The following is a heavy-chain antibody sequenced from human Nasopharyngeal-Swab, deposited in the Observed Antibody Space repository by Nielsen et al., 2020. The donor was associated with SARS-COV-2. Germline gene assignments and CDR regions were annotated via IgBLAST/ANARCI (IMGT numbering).Heavy chain of an antibody. Sequence: SETLSLTCAVYGGSFSGYYWSWIRQPPGKGLEWIGEINHSGSTNYNPSLKSRVTISVDTSKNQFSLRLSSPTAADTAVYYCARIELRYFDGVVPNGWFDPWGQGTLVTVSS. CDR3: ARIELRYFDGVVPNGWFDP. CDR1: GGSFSGYY. D-gene: IGHD3-9*01. V-gene: IGHV4-34*01. J-gene: IGHJ5*02. CDR2: INHSGST.